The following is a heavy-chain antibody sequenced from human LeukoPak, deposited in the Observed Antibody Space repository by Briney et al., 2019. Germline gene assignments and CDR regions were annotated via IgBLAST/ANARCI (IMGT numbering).Heavy chain of an antibody. V-gene: IGHV1-46*01. CDR2: INPSGGST. CDR3: AREHYLTGYYTPYYYYGMDV. J-gene: IGHJ6*02. Sequence: ASVKVSCKASGYTFTSYYMHWVRQAPGQGLEWMGIINPSGGSTSYAQKFQGRVTMTRDTSTSTVYMELSSLRSEDTAVYYCAREHYLTGYYTPYYYYGMDVWGQGTTVTVSS. D-gene: IGHD3-9*01. CDR1: GYTFTSYY.